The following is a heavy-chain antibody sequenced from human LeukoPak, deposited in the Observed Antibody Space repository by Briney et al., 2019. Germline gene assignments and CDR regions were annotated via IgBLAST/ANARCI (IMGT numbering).Heavy chain of an antibody. CDR1: GFTFSTFA. Sequence: PGGSLRLSCAASGFTFSTFAMSWVRQAPGKGLEWVSAITGSGDSTSYADSVKGRFTISRDNSKNTLYLQMKSLRAEDTAVYYCAKGQGTAVPPYYFDFWGQGTLLTVSS. D-gene: IGHD2-2*01. V-gene: IGHV3-23*01. CDR2: ITGSGDST. J-gene: IGHJ4*02. CDR3: AKGQGTAVPPYYFDF.